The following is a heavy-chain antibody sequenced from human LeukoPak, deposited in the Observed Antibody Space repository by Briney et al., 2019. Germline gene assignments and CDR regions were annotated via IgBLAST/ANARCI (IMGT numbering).Heavy chain of an antibody. D-gene: IGHD6-13*01. J-gene: IGHJ4*02. V-gene: IGHV3-23*01. CDR3: AKSPGVSVAAADTGMFDY. Sequence: SGGSLRLSCAASGFPFSSYAMSWVRQPPGRGREWVSVISGRGGSTYYADSVKGRFTISRDNYKHTLYLQMKSLRAEDTAVYYCAKSPGVSVAAADTGMFDYWGQGTLVTVSS. CDR2: ISGRGGST. CDR1: GFPFSSYA.